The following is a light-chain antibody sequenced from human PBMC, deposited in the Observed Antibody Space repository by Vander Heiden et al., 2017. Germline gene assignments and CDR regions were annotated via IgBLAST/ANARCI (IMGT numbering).Light chain of an antibody. Sequence: SAPTQPAPVSGVPGQSITISCTGPSSDIGDHDHVSWYQQHPGKAPKVIIYEVSKRPSGVSNRFSGSKSGNTASLTISGLQAEDDADYYCSSYTRSSTLVFGTGTKVTAL. V-gene: IGLV2-14*01. CDR3: SSYTRSSTLV. CDR2: EVS. J-gene: IGLJ1*01. CDR1: SSDIGDHDH.